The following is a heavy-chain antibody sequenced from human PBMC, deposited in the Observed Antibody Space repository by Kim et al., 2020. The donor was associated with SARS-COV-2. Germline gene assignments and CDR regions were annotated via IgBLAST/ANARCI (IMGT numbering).Heavy chain of an antibody. CDR1: EFTFSIYE. CDR3: ATVGPGVAGTAY. CDR2: ISKSGNAI. D-gene: IGHD6-19*01. J-gene: IGHJ4*02. V-gene: IGHV3-48*03. Sequence: GGSLRLSCAASEFTFSIYEMNWVRQAPGKGLEWVSYISKSGNAIYYADSVKGRFTISRDNAKNSLYLQMNSLRAEDTAVYYCATVGPGVAGTAYWGQGTLVTVSS.